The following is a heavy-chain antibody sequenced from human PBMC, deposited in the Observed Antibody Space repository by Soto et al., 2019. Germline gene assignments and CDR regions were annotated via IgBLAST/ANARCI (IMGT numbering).Heavy chain of an antibody. D-gene: IGHD3-22*01. Sequence: GGSLRLSCAASGFTFNTYAMSWVRQAPGKGLEWVSTLSGSGSGTFYADSVKGRFTISRDNSKNTLYLQTNSLRAEDTAIYYCAKDSGLYYDSSGYYGFFDSRGQGTLXTVSS. J-gene: IGHJ4*02. V-gene: IGHV3-23*01. CDR1: GFTFNTYA. CDR2: LSGSGSGT. CDR3: AKDSGLYYDSSGYYGFFDS.